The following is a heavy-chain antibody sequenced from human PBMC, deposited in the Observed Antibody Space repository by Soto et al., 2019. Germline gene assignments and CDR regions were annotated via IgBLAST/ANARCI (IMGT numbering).Heavy chain of an antibody. Sequence: PGGSLRLSCAASGFTFSSYLMHWVRQAPGKGLVWVSRINSDGSSTSYADSVKGRFTISRDNAKNTLYLQMNSLRAEDTAVYYCARGGAPGSGMDVWGQGTTVTVSS. CDR2: INSDGSST. CDR3: ARGGAPGSGMDV. CDR1: GFTFSSYL. V-gene: IGHV3-74*01. D-gene: IGHD1-26*01. J-gene: IGHJ6*02.